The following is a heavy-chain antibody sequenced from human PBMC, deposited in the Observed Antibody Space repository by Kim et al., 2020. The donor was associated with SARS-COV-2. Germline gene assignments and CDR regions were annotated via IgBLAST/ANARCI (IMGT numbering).Heavy chain of an antibody. Sequence: ASVKVSCKASGYTFTGYYMHWVRQAPGQGLEWMGRINPNSGGTNYAQKFQGRVTMTRDTSISTAYMELSRLRSDDTAVYYCARVVGWSSSFSLQDYYYGMDVWGQGTTVTVSS. J-gene: IGHJ6*02. D-gene: IGHD6-6*01. CDR2: INPNSGGT. CDR1: GYTFTGYY. CDR3: ARVVGWSSSFSLQDYYYGMDV. V-gene: IGHV1-2*06.